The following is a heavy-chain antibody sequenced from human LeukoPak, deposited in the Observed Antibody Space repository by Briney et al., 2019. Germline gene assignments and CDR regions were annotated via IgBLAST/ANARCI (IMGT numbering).Heavy chain of an antibody. CDR3: AKGNYYGSGSYYSAFDY. J-gene: IGHJ4*02. CDR2: ISSSSSYI. CDR1: GFTFSSYS. Sequence: GGSLRLSCAASGFTFSSYSMNWVRQAPGKGLEWVSSISSSSSYIYYADSVKGRFTISRDNAKNSLYLQMNSLRAEDTALYYCAKGNYYGSGSYYSAFDYWGQGTLVTVSS. V-gene: IGHV3-21*04. D-gene: IGHD3-10*01.